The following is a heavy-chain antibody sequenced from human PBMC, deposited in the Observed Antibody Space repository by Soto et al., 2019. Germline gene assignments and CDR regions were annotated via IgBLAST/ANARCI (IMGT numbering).Heavy chain of an antibody. J-gene: IGHJ4*02. D-gene: IGHD6-19*01. CDR2: ISYSGTT. CDR3: ARHILVTGTRGFDF. CDR1: GDSLSGTYW. Sequence: QVQLQESGPGLVKPSETLSLTCAVSGDSLSGTYWWSWVRQAPGGGLQSIGEISYSGTTHYDPSLMSRVTISMDKSRSEFSLTLISVTAADSASYYCARHILVTGTRGFDFWGQGILVTVSS. V-gene: IGHV4-4*02.